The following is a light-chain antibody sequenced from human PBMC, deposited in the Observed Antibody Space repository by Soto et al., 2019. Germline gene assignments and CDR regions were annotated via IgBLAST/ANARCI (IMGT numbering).Light chain of an antibody. CDR3: QHRSNWAAGVFT. CDR2: DAS. V-gene: IGKV3-11*01. J-gene: IGKJ3*01. Sequence: EIVLTQSPATLSLSPGERATLSCRASQSVSSYLAWYQQKPGQAPRRLIYDASNRATGIPARFSGSGSGTDFTLTIRRLEPEDFAGFYCQHRSNWAAGVFTFGPGTKVDIK. CDR1: QSVSSY.